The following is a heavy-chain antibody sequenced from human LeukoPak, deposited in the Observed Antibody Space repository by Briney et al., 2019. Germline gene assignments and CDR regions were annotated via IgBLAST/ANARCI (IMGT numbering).Heavy chain of an antibody. D-gene: IGHD5-24*01. Sequence: GGSLRLSCAASGFTFNTYVMHWVRQAPGKGLVWVARIDTDGKTTTNADSVKGRFTISRDNAKNMLYVQMNSLRAEDTAVYYCVRDKDGYNFWGQGTLVSVSS. J-gene: IGHJ4*02. CDR1: GFTFNTYV. V-gene: IGHV3-74*01. CDR2: IDTDGKTT. CDR3: VRDKDGYNF.